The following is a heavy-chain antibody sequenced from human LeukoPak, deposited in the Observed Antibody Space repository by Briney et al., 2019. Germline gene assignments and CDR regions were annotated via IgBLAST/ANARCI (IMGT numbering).Heavy chain of an antibody. D-gene: IGHD3-16*02. CDR1: GGSFSGYY. Sequence: PSETLSLTCAVYGGSFSGYYWSWIRQPPGKGLEWIGEINHSGSTNYNPSLKSRVTISVDTSKNQFSLKLSSVTAADTAVYYCARSHITFGGIIVPQFDYWGLGTLVTVSS. J-gene: IGHJ4*02. V-gene: IGHV4-34*01. CDR2: INHSGST. CDR3: ARSHITFGGIIVPQFDY.